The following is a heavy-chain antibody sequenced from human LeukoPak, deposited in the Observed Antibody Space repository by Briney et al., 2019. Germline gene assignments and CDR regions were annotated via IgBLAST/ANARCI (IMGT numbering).Heavy chain of an antibody. Sequence: PSETLSLTCAVYDGSLSGYDWNWFRLPPGKRLEWIGEINHSGSTNYNPSLKSRVTISSDTSKNHFSLMLRSVTAADTAVYYCARGPYGFDYWGQGTLVTVSS. CDR3: ARGPYGFDY. J-gene: IGHJ4*02. D-gene: IGHD2-21*01. CDR1: DGSLSGYD. V-gene: IGHV4-34*01. CDR2: INHSGST.